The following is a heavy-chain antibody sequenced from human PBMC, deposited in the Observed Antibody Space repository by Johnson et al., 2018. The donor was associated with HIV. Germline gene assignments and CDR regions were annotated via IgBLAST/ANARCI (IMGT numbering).Heavy chain of an antibody. Sequence: VQLVESGGGLVQPGGSLRLSCAASGFTFCSYAMSWVRQAPGKGLEWVSSISGSGGSTYYADSVKGRFPISRDNAKNSLYLQMNSPGAEAPAEYYWARVSRGRHAFDIWGQGTMVTVSS. V-gene: IGHV3-23*04. J-gene: IGHJ3*02. CDR3: ARVSRGRHAFDI. D-gene: IGHD3-10*01. CDR2: ISGSGGST. CDR1: GFTFCSYA.